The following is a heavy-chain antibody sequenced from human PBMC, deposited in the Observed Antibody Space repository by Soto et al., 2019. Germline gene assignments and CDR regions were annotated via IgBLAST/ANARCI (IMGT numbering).Heavy chain of an antibody. D-gene: IGHD6-19*01. CDR3: VKEAISGWPNFDS. CDR1: GFTFRRYT. J-gene: IGHJ4*02. Sequence: GGSLRLSCAASGFTFRRYTMHWVRQAPGKGLEWVSLFSGNGCATYYADSVKGRFTISRDNSKSSVYLQMNSVRPEDSGLYYCVKEAISGWPNFDSWGQGTLVTVSS. CDR2: FSGNGCAT. V-gene: IGHV3-43*01.